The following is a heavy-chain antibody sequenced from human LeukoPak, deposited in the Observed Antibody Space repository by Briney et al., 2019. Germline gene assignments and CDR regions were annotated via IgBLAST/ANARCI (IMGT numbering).Heavy chain of an antibody. D-gene: IGHD6-13*01. CDR3: ARGLQWPQQLDYFDY. Sequence: PSQTLSLTCTVSGGSISSGDYDWSWIRQPPGKGLVWIGYIYYSGSTYYNPSLKSRVTISVDTSKNQFSLKLSSVTAADTAVYYCARGLQWPQQLDYFDYWGQGTLVTVSS. V-gene: IGHV4-30-4*01. CDR2: IYYSGST. J-gene: IGHJ4*02. CDR1: GGSISSGDYD.